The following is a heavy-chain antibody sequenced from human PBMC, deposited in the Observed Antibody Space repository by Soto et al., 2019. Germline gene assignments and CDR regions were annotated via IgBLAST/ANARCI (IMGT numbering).Heavy chain of an antibody. CDR3: ARAGYVFWSGYQRSFDF. D-gene: IGHD3-3*01. CDR2: IYYSGST. J-gene: IGHJ4*02. V-gene: IGHV4-61*01. Sequence: SETLSLTCTVSGGSVSSGSYYWSWIRQPPGKGLEWIGYIYYSGSTNYNPSLKSRVTISVDTSKNQFSLKLSSVTAADTAVYYCARAGYVFWSGYQRSFDFWGKGTLVTVPP. CDR1: GGSVSSGSYY.